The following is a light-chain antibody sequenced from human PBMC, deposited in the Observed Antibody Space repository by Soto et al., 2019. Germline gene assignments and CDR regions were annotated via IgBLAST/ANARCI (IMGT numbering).Light chain of an antibody. CDR2: EVT. CDR1: SSDVGGYNY. Sequence: QSALTQPASVSGSPGQSITISCTGTSSDVGGYNYVSWYQQHPGKAPKLVIYEVTKRPSGVSNRFSGSKSGNTASLTISGLQAEDETDYYCSSYGGSNNLVFGGGTKLTVL. V-gene: IGLV2-14*01. CDR3: SSYGGSNNLV. J-gene: IGLJ2*01.